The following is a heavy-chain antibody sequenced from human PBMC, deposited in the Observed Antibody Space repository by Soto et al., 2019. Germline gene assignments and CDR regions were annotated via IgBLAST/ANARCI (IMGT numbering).Heavy chain of an antibody. CDR2: IYYSGST. J-gene: IGHJ4*02. CDR1: GGSISSSSYY. Sequence: SETLSLTCTVSGGSISSSSYYWGWIRQPPGKGLEWIGSIYYSGSTYYNPSLKSRVTISVYTSKNQFSLMLSSVTAADTAVYYCARIMTTEPVFDYWGQGTLVTVSS. D-gene: IGHD4-17*01. V-gene: IGHV4-39*01. CDR3: ARIMTTEPVFDY.